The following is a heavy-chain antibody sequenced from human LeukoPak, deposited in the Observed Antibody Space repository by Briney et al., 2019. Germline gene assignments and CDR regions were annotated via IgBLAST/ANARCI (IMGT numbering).Heavy chain of an antibody. J-gene: IGHJ4*02. CDR3: ARGRVTMVRGVSTPFDY. V-gene: IGHV1-69*04. Sequence: SVKVSCKASGGTFSSYAISWVRQAPGQGLEWMGRIIPILGIANYAQKFQGRVTITADKSTSTAYMELSSLRSEDTAVYYCARGRVTMVRGVSTPFDYWGQGTLVTVSS. D-gene: IGHD3-10*01. CDR2: IIPILGIA. CDR1: GGTFSSYA.